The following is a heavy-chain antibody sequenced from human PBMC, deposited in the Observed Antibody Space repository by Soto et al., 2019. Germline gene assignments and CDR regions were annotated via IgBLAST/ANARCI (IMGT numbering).Heavy chain of an antibody. J-gene: IGHJ4*02. Sequence: SETLSLTCTVSGGSISSSSYYWGWIRQPPGKGLEWIGSIYYSGSTYYNPSLKSRVTISVDTSKNQFSLKLSSVTAADTAVYYCAGLSFDTIFGVVITETYYFDYWGQGTLVTVSS. CDR2: IYYSGST. CDR1: GGSISSSSYY. V-gene: IGHV4-39*01. CDR3: AGLSFDTIFGVVITETYYFDY. D-gene: IGHD3-3*01.